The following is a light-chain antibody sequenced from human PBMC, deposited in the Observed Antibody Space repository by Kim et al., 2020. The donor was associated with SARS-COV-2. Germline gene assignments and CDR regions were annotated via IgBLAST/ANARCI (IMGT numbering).Light chain of an antibody. CDR2: DND. CDR1: RSNIGNNP. V-gene: IGLV1-51*01. CDR3: ATWDSSLSVGV. J-gene: IGLJ3*02. Sequence: QSVLTQPPSVSAAPGHKVTISCSGSRSNIGNNPVSWYQQFPGTAPRLITYDNDKRPSGIPDRFSSSKSGKSATLGITGLRTGDEADYYCATWDSSLSVGVFGGGTKVTVL.